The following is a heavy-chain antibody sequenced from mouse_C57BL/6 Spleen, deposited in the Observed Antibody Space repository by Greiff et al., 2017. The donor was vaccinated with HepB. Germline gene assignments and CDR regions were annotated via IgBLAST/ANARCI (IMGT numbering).Heavy chain of an antibody. CDR3: ARDLL. V-gene: IGHV3-6*01. CDR2: ISYDGSN. D-gene: IGHD2-1*01. CDR1: GYSITSGYY. Sequence: EVKLMESGPGLVKPSQSLSLTCSVTGYSITSGYYWNWIRQFPGNKLEWMGYISYDGSNNYNPSLKNRISITRDTSKNQFFLKLNSVTTEDTATYYCARDLLRGQGTLVTVSA. J-gene: IGHJ3*01.